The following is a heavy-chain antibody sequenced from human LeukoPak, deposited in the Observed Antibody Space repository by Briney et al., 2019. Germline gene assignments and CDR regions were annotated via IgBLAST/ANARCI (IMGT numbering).Heavy chain of an antibody. V-gene: IGHV3-21*01. CDR2: ISSSSSYI. CDR3: AREGYSSSWYVDY. CDR1: GFTFSSYS. J-gene: IGHJ4*02. Sequence: GGSLRLSCAASGFTFSSYSMNWVRQAPGKGLEWVSSISSSSSYIYYADSVKGRFTISRDNAKNSLYLQMNSLRAEDTAVYYCAREGYSSSWYVDYWGQGTLVTVSS. D-gene: IGHD6-13*01.